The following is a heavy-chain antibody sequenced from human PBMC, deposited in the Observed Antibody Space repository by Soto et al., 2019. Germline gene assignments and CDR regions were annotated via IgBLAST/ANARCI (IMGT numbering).Heavy chain of an antibody. J-gene: IGHJ6*02. CDR1: GGSFSGYY. CDR2: INHSGST. V-gene: IGHV4-34*01. Sequence: QVQLQQWGAGLLKPSETLSLTCAVYGGSFSGYYWSWIRQPPGKGLEWIGEINHSGSTNYNPSLKIRVTISVDTSKNQFSLKLSSVTAADTAVYYCARSKVAGAFGYYYGMDVWGQGTTVTVSS. CDR3: ARSKVAGAFGYYYGMDV. D-gene: IGHD3-10*01.